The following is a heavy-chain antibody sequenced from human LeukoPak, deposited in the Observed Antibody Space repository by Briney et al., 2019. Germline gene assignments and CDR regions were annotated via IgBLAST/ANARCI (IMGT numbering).Heavy chain of an antibody. CDR2: MNPNSGNT. Sequence: ASVKVSCKASGYTFTSYDINWVRQATGQGLEWMGWMNPNSGNTGYAQKFQGSVTMTRNTSISTAYMELSSLRSEDTAVYYCARGQYSSSWYTYYYYYGMDVWGQGTTVTVSS. J-gene: IGHJ6*02. CDR1: GYTFTSYD. V-gene: IGHV1-8*01. D-gene: IGHD6-13*01. CDR3: ARGQYSSSWYTYYYYYGMDV.